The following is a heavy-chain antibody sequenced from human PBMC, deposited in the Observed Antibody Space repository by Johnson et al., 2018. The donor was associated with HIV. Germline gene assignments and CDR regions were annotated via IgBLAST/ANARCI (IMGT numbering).Heavy chain of an antibody. CDR2: IRYDGSLK. D-gene: IGHD1-26*01. J-gene: IGHJ3*02. V-gene: IGHV3-30*02. CDR3: AKDLRWEDAFDI. CDR1: GFTFSTYG. Sequence: VQLVESGGGLVKPGGSLRLSCATSGFTFSTYGMHWVRQAPGKGLEWVAFIRYDGSLKYLADSVKGRFTISRDNSKNTLYLQMNRLRADDTAVYYCAKDLRWEDAFDIWGQGTMVTVSS.